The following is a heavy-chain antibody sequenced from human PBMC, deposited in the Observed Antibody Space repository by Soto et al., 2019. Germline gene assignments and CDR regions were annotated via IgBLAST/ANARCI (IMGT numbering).Heavy chain of an antibody. V-gene: IGHV3-30-3*01. Sequence: QVQLEESGGGVVQPGRSLRLSCATSGFTFRNYAMHWVRQAPGKGLECVAVIAYDGSNKFYRDYVKGRFTISRDNSQNTLYLQINSLRYEDTAVYYCARGDREDIAVVIGVRPGEYGVDVWGQGTTVTVSS. J-gene: IGHJ6*02. CDR1: GFTFRNYA. CDR3: ARGDREDIAVVIGVRPGEYGVDV. D-gene: IGHD2-15*01. CDR2: IAYDGSNK.